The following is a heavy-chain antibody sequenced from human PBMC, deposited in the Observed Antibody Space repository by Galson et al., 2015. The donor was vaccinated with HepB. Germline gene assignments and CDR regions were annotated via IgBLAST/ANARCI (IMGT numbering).Heavy chain of an antibody. J-gene: IGHJ6*04. CDR1: GFTFNNYA. D-gene: IGHD2-2*01. V-gene: IGHV3-23*01. Sequence: SLRLSCAVSGFTFNNYAMSWVRQAPGKGLEWVSTISASGVSTYYADSLKGRFTISRDNSKNTLYLQMNSLRVEDTAVYYCGKDMTDCSSTSCYPPGPMDVWGKGTTVTVSS. CDR3: GKDMTDCSSTSCYPPGPMDV. CDR2: ISASGVST.